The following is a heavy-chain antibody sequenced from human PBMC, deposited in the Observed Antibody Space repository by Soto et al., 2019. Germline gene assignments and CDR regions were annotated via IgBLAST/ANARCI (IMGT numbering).Heavy chain of an antibody. Sequence: SETLSLTCSVSGDSISTVDYFWAWIRQPPGQALEYIGYIYKSTTTYYNPSFESRVAISLDTSKSQVSLNVTSVTAADTAVYFCARGRYCLTGRCFPNWLDSWGQGTLVTV. J-gene: IGHJ5*01. CDR3: ARGRYCLTGRCFPNWLDS. CDR2: IYKSTTT. D-gene: IGHD2-15*01. CDR1: GDSISTVDYF. V-gene: IGHV4-30-4*01.